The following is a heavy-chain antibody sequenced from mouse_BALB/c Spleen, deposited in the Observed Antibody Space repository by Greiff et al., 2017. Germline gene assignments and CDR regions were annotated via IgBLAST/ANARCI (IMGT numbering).Heavy chain of an antibody. CDR3: ARESRYGGYAMDY. J-gene: IGHJ4*01. CDR1: GFTFSDYY. CDR2: ISDGGSYT. Sequence: EVKLVESGGGLVKPGGSLKLSCAASGFTFSDYYMYWVRQTPEKRLEWVATISDGGSYTYYPDSVKGRFTISRDNAKNNLYLQMSSLKSEDTAMYYCARESRYGGYAMDYWGQGTSVTVSS. V-gene: IGHV5-4*02. D-gene: IGHD2-14*01.